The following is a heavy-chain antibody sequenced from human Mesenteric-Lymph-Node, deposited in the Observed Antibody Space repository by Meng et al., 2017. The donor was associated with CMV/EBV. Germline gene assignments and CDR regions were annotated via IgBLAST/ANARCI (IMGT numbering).Heavy chain of an antibody. D-gene: IGHD1-14*01. CDR1: GGSIINSNYV. J-gene: IGHJ4*02. CDR3: ARRRNPGPFEF. V-gene: IGHV4-39*01. Sequence: TASGGSIINSNYVWSWIRQPPGRGLECIANVYYNGNTYYNPSLKTRATISIDTSNNQFSLTLASVTAADGALYYCARRRNPGPFEFWGQGTLVTVSS. CDR2: VYYNGNT.